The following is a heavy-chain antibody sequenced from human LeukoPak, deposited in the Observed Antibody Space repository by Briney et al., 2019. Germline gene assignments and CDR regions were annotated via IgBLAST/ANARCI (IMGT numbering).Heavy chain of an antibody. Sequence: GGSLRLSCAASGFTFNTYTMNWVRQAPGKGLEWVSYISGSSGIIDYADSVRGRFTTSRDNAKNSLYLQMNSLRAEDTAVYYCARGRPHGNDYWGQGTLVTVSS. CDR2: ISGSSGII. V-gene: IGHV3-48*01. J-gene: IGHJ4*02. CDR1: GFTFNTYT. D-gene: IGHD4-23*01. CDR3: ARGRPHGNDY.